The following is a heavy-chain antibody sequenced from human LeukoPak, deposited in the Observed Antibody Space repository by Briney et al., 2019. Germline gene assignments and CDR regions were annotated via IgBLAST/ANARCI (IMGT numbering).Heavy chain of an antibody. V-gene: IGHV4-39*07. D-gene: IGHD6-13*01. Sequence: SETLSLTFTVSGGSISSSSYYWSWIRQPPGKGLEWIGEINHSGSTNYNPSLKSRVTISVDTSKNQFSLKLSSVTAADTAVYYCARSRRIAAAGTGGPPYYFDYWGQGTLVTVSS. J-gene: IGHJ4*02. CDR1: GGSISSSSYY. CDR2: INHSGST. CDR3: ARSRRIAAAGTGGPPYYFDY.